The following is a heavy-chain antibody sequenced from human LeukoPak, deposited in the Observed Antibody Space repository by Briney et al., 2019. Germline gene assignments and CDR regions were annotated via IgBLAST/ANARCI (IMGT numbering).Heavy chain of an antibody. Sequence: PGGSLRLSCAASGFTFSSYAMSWVRQAPGKGLEWVSAISGSGGSTYYADSVKGRFTISRDNSKNTLYLQMNSLRVEDTAVYYCARVFYDSRGSFPFDYWGQGSLVTVSS. CDR3: ARVFYDSRGSFPFDY. J-gene: IGHJ4*02. CDR2: ISGSGGST. CDR1: GFTFSSYA. D-gene: IGHD3-22*01. V-gene: IGHV3-23*01.